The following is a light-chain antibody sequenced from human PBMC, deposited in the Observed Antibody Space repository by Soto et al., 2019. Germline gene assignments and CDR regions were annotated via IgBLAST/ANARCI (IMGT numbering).Light chain of an antibody. CDR3: QSFDTSLCRSV. J-gene: IGLJ2*01. CDR2: GNN. V-gene: IGLV1-40*01. CDR1: SSNIGAGFD. Sequence: QSVLTQPPSVSGAPGQRVTIPCTGTSSNIGAGFDVHWYQHLPGTAPKLLIDGNNHRPSGVPDRFSGSKSGTSASLAITGLQAEDEADYSCQSFDTSLCRSVFGGGTKVTVL.